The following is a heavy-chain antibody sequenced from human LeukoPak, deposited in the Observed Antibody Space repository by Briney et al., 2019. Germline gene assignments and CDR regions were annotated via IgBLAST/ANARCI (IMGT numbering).Heavy chain of an antibody. CDR2: INTNTGNP. CDR3: ARDAEYSSSDNWFDP. CDR1: GYTFTSYA. Sequence: ASVKASCKASGYTFTSYAMNWVRQAPGQGLEWMGWINTNTGNPTYAQGFTGRFVISLDTTVSKAYLQISSLKAEDTAVYYCARDAEYSSSDNWFDPWGQGTLVTVSS. J-gene: IGHJ5*02. V-gene: IGHV7-4-1*02. D-gene: IGHD6-13*01.